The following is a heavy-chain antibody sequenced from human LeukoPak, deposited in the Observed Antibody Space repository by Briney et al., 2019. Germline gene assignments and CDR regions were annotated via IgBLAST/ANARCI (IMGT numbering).Heavy chain of an antibody. D-gene: IGHD2-2*01. V-gene: IGHV1-2*02. CDR1: GYTFTDYY. Sequence: GASVKVSCKASGYTFTDYYMHWVRQAPGQGFEWTGWINPNDGDTNYAQKFQGRVTMTRDTSISTAHMEVSRLRSDDTAVYYCARANFPYCSSTTCLFDYWGQGTLVTVSS. CDR3: ARANFPYCSSTTCLFDY. J-gene: IGHJ4*02. CDR2: INPNDGDT.